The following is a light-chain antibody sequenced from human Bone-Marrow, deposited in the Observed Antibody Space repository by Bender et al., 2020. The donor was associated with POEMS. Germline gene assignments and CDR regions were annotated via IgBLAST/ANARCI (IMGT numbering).Light chain of an antibody. CDR2: YDD. V-gene: IGLV1-36*01. CDR3: AAWEDSLNGWV. Sequence: QSVLTQPPSVSEAPRQRVTISCSGSSSNIGNNVVNWYQRLPGKAPKLLIYYDDLLPSGVSDRFSGSKSGTSASLAISGLQSEDEADYYCAAWEDSLNGWVFGGGTKLTVL. CDR1: SSNIGNNV. J-gene: IGLJ3*02.